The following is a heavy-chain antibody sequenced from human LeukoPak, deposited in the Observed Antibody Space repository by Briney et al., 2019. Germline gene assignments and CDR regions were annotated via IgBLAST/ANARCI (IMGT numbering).Heavy chain of an antibody. CDR1: GFTFISYA. Sequence: GGSLRLSCSASGFTFISYAMSWVRQAPVKGLEWVSIISGSGGSTYYADSVKGRFTISRDNSKNTLYLQMNSLRAEDTAVYYCAVCHWHSSGCRNDYWGREPWSPSPQ. D-gene: IGHD6-19*01. V-gene: IGHV3-23*01. CDR2: ISGSGGST. CDR3: AVCHWHSSGCRNDY. J-gene: IGHJ4*02.